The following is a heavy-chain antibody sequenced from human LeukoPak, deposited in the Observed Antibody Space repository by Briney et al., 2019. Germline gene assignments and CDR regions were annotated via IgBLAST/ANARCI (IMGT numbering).Heavy chain of an antibody. Sequence: SETLSHTCTVSGGSISNYYWSWIRQPPGKGLEWIGYIYYTGDTNHNPSLKSRVTISIDTSKNQLSLTLHSVTAADTAVYYCARHPFATPFDYWGQGILVTVSS. CDR2: IYYTGDT. CDR1: GGSISNYY. D-gene: IGHD2-15*01. J-gene: IGHJ4*02. V-gene: IGHV4-59*08. CDR3: ARHPFATPFDY.